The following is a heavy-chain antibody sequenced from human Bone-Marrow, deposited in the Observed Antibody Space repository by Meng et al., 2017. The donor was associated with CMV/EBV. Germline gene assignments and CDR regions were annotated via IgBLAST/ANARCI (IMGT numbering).Heavy chain of an antibody. J-gene: IGHJ4*02. CDR3: ETVGEYPYYIDY. V-gene: IGHV1-24*01. D-gene: IGHD2-2*01. CDR1: VYTLTEFA. Sequence: QARMVPSGAEVKKHVAAVKVPGKGSVYTLTEFAMHWVRQSPGQWFEGMGGFDPEDGETIYAQKFQGRVTMTEDTSTDTAYMELSSLRSEDTAVYYCETVGEYPYYIDYWGQGTLVTVSS. CDR2: FDPEDGET.